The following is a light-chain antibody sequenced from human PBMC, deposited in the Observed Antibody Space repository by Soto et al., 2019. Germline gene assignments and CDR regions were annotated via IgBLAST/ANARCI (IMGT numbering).Light chain of an antibody. CDR3: QQRRDWAFT. V-gene: IGKV3-11*01. CDR2: DAS. Sequence: EIVLTQSPATLSLSPGERATLSCRASQSVSDYLGWYQQKPGQAPRLLIYDASNRATGIPARFSGXXXGTXFTLTISSLEPEDFAVYYCQQRRDWAFTFGPGTKVDIK. J-gene: IGKJ3*01. CDR1: QSVSDY.